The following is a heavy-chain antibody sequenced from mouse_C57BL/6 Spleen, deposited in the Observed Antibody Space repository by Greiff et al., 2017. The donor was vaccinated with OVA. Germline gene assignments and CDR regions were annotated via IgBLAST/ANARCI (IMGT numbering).Heavy chain of an antibody. CDR1: GFTISDYY. CDR3: ARDGEGNDVGARDY. Sequence: EVHLVESEGGLVQPGSSMKLSCTASGFTISDYYMDWVRQVPEKGLEWVANINYDGSSTYYLDSLKSRFIISRDNAKNILYLQMSSLTSEDTATYYCARDGEGNDVGARDYWGQGTSVTVSS. J-gene: IGHJ4*01. D-gene: IGHD2-2*01. V-gene: IGHV5-16*01. CDR2: INYDGSST.